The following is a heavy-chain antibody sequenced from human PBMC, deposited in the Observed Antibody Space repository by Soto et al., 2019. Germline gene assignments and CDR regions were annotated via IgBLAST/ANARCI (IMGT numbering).Heavy chain of an antibody. CDR1: GFNFKKFA. CDR3: AKADGEQWLLPHLDK. CDR2: ISCCGGST. Sequence: EVQLLESGGGVVQPGGSLRLSCVASGFNFKKFAMSWVRQAPREGLEWVSGISCCGGSTSYADSVKGRFSIARDDSTNTLSLQMNNLRVEDTAQYYCAKADGEQWLLPHLDKWGQGTLVTVS. J-gene: IGHJ4*02. D-gene: IGHD6-19*01. V-gene: IGHV3-23*01.